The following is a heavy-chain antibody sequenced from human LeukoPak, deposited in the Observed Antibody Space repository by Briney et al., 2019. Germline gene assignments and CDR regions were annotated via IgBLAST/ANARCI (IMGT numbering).Heavy chain of an antibody. J-gene: IGHJ4*02. Sequence: SETLSLTCTVSGGSISSSSYYWGWIRQPPGKGLEWIGSIYYSGSTYYNPSLKSRVTISVDTSKIQFSLKLSFVTAADTAVYYCARWAYSTLEWLYYFDYWGQGTLVTVSS. CDR3: ARWAYSTLEWLYYFDY. V-gene: IGHV4-39*07. D-gene: IGHD3-3*01. CDR2: IYYSGST. CDR1: GGSISSSSYY.